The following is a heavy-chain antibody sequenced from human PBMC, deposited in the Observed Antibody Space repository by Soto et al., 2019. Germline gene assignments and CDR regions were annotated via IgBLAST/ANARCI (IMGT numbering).Heavy chain of an antibody. CDR3: ARGTRYSYGYPLDY. V-gene: IGHV4-34*01. CDR2: INHGGST. CDR1: GGSFSGYY. J-gene: IGHJ4*02. D-gene: IGHD5-18*01. Sequence: QVQLQRWGAGLLKPSETLSLTCAVYGGSFSGYYWTWIRQPPGKGREWIGEINHGGSTYYNPSLKRRVIISEDTSKRQLSLRLSSVSAADTAVYYCARGTRYSYGYPLDYWGQGTLVTVSS.